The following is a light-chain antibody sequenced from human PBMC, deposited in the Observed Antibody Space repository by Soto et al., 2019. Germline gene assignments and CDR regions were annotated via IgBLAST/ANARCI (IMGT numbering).Light chain of an antibody. CDR1: SSNIGSDF. J-gene: IGLJ2*01. CDR3: GAWDTSLSGGV. CDR2: EDN. V-gene: IGLV1-51*02. Sequence: QSVLTQPPSVSAAPGQKVTISCSGSSSNIGSDFVSWYQQLPGTAPKLLIYEDNKRPSGIPDRFPGSKSGTSATLGITGLQTGDEADYYCGAWDTSLSGGVFGGGTKLTVL.